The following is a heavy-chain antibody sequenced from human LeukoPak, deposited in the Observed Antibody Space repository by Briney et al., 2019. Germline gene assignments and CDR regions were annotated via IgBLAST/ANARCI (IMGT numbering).Heavy chain of an antibody. Sequence: PSETLSLTCYVSGGSISNYYWNWIRQPAGKGLEWIGRIQTSGITNYNPSLKSRVTMSVDMSKNQFSLKLSSVTAADTAVYYCARDTYYYDSSGLTTIDYWGQGTLVTVSS. CDR1: GGSISNYY. CDR3: ARDTYYYDSSGLTTIDY. CDR2: IQTSGIT. J-gene: IGHJ4*02. D-gene: IGHD3-22*01. V-gene: IGHV4-4*07.